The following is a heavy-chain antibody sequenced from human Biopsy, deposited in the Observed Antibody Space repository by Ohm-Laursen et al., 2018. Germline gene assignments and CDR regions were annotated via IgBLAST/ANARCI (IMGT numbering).Heavy chain of an antibody. CDR2: ISYNERT. V-gene: IGHV4-31*03. CDR3: MREPKTGTAEAWYFDL. Sequence: SQTLSLTCSVSGASVKTSGYFWAWIRQRPGKGLEWIGYISYNERTHYNPSLTSRLAISFDTSNNRISLQLRSVSVADTAVYYYMREPKTGTAEAWYFDLWGRGSPVTVPS. J-gene: IGHJ2*01. D-gene: IGHD3-9*01. CDR1: GASVKTSGYF.